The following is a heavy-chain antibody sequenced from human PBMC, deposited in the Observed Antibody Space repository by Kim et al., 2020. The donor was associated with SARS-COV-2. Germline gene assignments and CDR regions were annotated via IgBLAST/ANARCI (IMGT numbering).Heavy chain of an antibody. CDR3: ARAVDSSGWYPGKQPKYYYGMDV. Sequence: GGSLRLSCAASGFTFSSYSMNWVRQAPGKGLEWVSSISSSSSYIYYADSVKGRFTISRDNAKNSLYLQMNSLRAEDTAVYYCARAVDSSGWYPGKQPKYYYGMDVWGQGTTVTVSS. D-gene: IGHD6-19*01. CDR2: ISSSSSYI. CDR1: GFTFSSYS. V-gene: IGHV3-21*01. J-gene: IGHJ6*02.